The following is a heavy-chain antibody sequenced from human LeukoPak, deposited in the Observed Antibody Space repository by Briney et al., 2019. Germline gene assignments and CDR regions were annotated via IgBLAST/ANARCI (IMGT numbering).Heavy chain of an antibody. Sequence: SETLSLTCTVSGGSISSSSYYWGWIRQPPGKGLEWIGSIYYGGSSYYNPSLKSRVSISVDTSNNQFSLKVNSVTAADTAVYYCARDQRSFELSSGWYYYGMDVWGQGTTVTVSS. D-gene: IGHD6-19*01. CDR2: IYYGGSS. J-gene: IGHJ6*02. V-gene: IGHV4-39*07. CDR1: GGSISSSSYY. CDR3: ARDQRSFELSSGWYYYGMDV.